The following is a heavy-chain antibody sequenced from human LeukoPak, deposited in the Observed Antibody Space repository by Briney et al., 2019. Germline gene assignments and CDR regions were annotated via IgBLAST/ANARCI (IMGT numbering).Heavy chain of an antibody. CDR2: IYYSGST. CDR1: GGSISSSSYY. CDR3: ARNVLLWFGGNWFDP. Sequence: SETLSLTCTVSGGSISSSSYYWGWIRQPPGKGLEWIGSIYYSGSTYYNPSLNSRVTISVDTSKNQFSLKLSSVTAADTAVYYCARNVLLWFGGNWFDPWGQGTLVTVSS. D-gene: IGHD3-10*01. J-gene: IGHJ5*02. V-gene: IGHV4-39*01.